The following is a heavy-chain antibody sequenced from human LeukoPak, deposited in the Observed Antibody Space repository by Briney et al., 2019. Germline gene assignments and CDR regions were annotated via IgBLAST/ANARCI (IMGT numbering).Heavy chain of an antibody. CDR2: INTNTGNP. Sequence: GASVKVSCTASGYIFTSYAMNWVRQAPGQGLEWMGWINTNTGNPTYAQGFTGRFVFSLVTSVSTAYLQISSLKAEDTAVYYCARGSCSSSWPRDYWGQGTLVTVSS. CDR1: GYIFTSYA. V-gene: IGHV7-4-1*02. D-gene: IGHD6-13*01. CDR3: ARGSCSSSWPRDY. J-gene: IGHJ4*02.